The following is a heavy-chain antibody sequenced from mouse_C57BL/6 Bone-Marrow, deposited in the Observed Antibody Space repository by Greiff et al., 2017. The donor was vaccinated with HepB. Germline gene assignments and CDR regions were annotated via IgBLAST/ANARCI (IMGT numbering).Heavy chain of an antibody. CDR2: IYPGDGDT. V-gene: IGHV1-82*01. D-gene: IGHD2-4*01. CDR1: GYAFSSSW. CDR3: ARNYYDYDWDYYAMDY. Sequence: QVQLQQSGPELVKPGASVKISCKASGYAFSSSWMNWVKQRPGKGLEWIGRIYPGDGDTNYNGKFKGKATLTADKSSSTAYMQLSSLTSEDSAVYFCARNYYDYDWDYYAMDYWGQGTSVTVSS. J-gene: IGHJ4*01.